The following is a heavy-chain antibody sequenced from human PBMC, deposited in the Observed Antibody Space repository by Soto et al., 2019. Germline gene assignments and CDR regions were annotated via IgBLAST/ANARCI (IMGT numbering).Heavy chain of an antibody. D-gene: IGHD3-22*01. V-gene: IGHV1-69*06. Sequence: QVQRVQSGAEVKKPGSSVKVSCKASGGTFSSYAISWVRQAPGQGLEWMGGIIPIFGTANYAQKFQGRVTITADKSTSTAYMELSSLRSEDTAVYYCARSYYDSSGYYPLYYYGMDVWGQGTTVTVSS. CDR3: ARSYYDSSGYYPLYYYGMDV. CDR2: IIPIFGTA. J-gene: IGHJ6*02. CDR1: GGTFSSYA.